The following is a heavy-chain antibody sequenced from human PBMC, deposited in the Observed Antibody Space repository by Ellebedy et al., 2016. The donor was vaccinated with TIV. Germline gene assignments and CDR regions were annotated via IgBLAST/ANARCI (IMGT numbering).Heavy chain of an antibody. J-gene: IGHJ4*02. CDR1: GYTFTSYY. D-gene: IGHD6-19*01. CDR3: ARARSSGWLHTPDY. V-gene: IGHV1-46*04. CDR2: INPSGGSI. Sequence: AASVKVSCKASGYTFTSYYMHWVRQAPGQGLEWMRIINPSGGSITYAQKLQGRVTMTRDTSTSTVYMELSSLRSEDTAVYYCARARSSGWLHTPDYWGQGTLVTVSS.